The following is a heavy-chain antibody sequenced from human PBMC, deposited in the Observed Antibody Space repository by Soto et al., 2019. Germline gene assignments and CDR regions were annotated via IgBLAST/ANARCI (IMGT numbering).Heavy chain of an antibody. Sequence: GGSLRLSCAASGFTFSGSAMHWVRQASGKGLEWVGRIRSKANSYATAYAASVKGRFTISRDDSKNTAYLQMNSLKTEDTAVYYCTRLSGGYSSGWYFDYWGQGTLVTVSS. D-gene: IGHD6-19*01. CDR1: GFTFSGSA. V-gene: IGHV3-73*01. CDR3: TRLSGGYSSGWYFDY. CDR2: IRSKANSYAT. J-gene: IGHJ4*02.